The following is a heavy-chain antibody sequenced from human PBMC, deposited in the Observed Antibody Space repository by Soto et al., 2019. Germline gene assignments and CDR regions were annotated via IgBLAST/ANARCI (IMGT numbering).Heavy chain of an antibody. Sequence: LCLTCAVSGYSISSGYYWGWIRQPPGKGLEWIGSIYHSGSTYYNPSLKSRVTISVDTSKNQFSLKLSSVTAADTAVYYCADADYYDSSGYWINFQHWGQGTLVTVSS. D-gene: IGHD3-22*01. J-gene: IGHJ1*01. CDR2: IYHSGST. CDR1: GYSISSGYY. V-gene: IGHV4-38-2*01. CDR3: ADADYYDSSGYWINFQH.